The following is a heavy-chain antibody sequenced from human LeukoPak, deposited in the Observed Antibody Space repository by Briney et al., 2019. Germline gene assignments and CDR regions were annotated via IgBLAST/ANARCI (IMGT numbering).Heavy chain of an antibody. CDR1: GGSISSGDYY. J-gene: IGHJ3*02. CDR2: IYYSGST. CDR3: ARWGTSRYCSSTSCPGHAFDI. V-gene: IGHV4-30-4*01. D-gene: IGHD2-2*01. Sequence: SETLSLTCTVSGGSISSGDYYWSWIRQPPGKGLEWIGYIYYSGSTYYNPSLKSRVTISVDTSKNQFSLKLSSVTPADTAVYYCARWGTSRYCSSTSCPGHAFDIWGQGTMVTVSS.